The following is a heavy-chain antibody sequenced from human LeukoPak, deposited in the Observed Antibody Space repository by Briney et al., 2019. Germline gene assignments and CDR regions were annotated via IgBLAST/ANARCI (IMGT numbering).Heavy chain of an antibody. J-gene: IGHJ6*03. V-gene: IGHV3-23*01. Sequence: GGSLRLSCVASGFTFSSYSMNWVRQAPGKGLEWVSAISGSGGSTYYADSVKGRFTISRDNSKNTLYLQMNSLRAEDTAVYYCAKTEVVPAALGAHGDYYYYYMDVWGKGTTVTVSS. D-gene: IGHD2-2*01. CDR3: AKTEVVPAALGAHGDYYYYYMDV. CDR1: GFTFSSYS. CDR2: ISGSGGST.